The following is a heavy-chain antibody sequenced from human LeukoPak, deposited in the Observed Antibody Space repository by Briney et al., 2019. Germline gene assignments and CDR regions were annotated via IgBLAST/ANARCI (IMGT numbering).Heavy chain of an antibody. V-gene: IGHV4-34*01. CDR2: INHSGST. Sequence: PSETLSLTCAVYGGSFSGYYWSWIRQPPGKGLEWIGEINHSGSTNYNPSLKSRVTISVDTSKNQFSLKLSSVTAADTAVYYCAREGLDLYYFDYWGQGTLVTVSS. CDR3: AREGLDLYYFDY. J-gene: IGHJ4*02. CDR1: GGSFSGYY.